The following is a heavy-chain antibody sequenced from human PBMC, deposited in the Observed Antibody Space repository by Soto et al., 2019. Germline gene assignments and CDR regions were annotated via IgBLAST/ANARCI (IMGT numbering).Heavy chain of an antibody. J-gene: IGHJ4*02. Sequence: GGSLRLSCAASGFTFSSYAMSWVRQAPGKGLEWVSAISGSGGSTYYADSVKGRFTISRDNSKNTLYLQMNSLRADDTAVYYCAKEPSYDILTGYSDYWGQGTLVTVSS. CDR1: GFTFSSYA. V-gene: IGHV3-23*01. CDR2: ISGSGGST. CDR3: AKEPSYDILTGYSDY. D-gene: IGHD3-9*01.